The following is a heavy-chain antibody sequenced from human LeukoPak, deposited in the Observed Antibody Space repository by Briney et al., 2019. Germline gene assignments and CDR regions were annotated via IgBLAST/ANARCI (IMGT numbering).Heavy chain of an antibody. V-gene: IGHV3-30-3*01. CDR2: ISYDGSNK. D-gene: IGHD6-13*01. J-gene: IGHJ4*02. CDR1: GFTFSSYA. CDR3: ARADYNSSSWYFDY. Sequence: GRSLRLSCAASGFTFSSYAMHWVRQAPGKGLKWVAVISYDGSNKYYADSVKGRFTISRDNSKNTLYLQMNSLRAEDTAVYYCARADYNSSSWYFDYWGQGTLVTVSS.